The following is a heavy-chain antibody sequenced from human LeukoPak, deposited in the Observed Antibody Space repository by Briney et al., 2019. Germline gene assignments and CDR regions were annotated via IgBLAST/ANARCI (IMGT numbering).Heavy chain of an antibody. CDR1: GFTFSSYA. J-gene: IGHJ4*02. V-gene: IGHV3-23*01. CDR2: ISCGGGNK. CDR3: AKGRFERAAAGRYFDY. D-gene: IGHD6-13*01. Sequence: PGGSLRLSCAASGFTFSSYAMRWVRQAPGKGLEWVSVISCGGGNKYYADSVKGRFTISRDNSKNTLYLQMNSQRAEDTAVYYCAKGRFERAAAGRYFDYWGQGTLVTVSS.